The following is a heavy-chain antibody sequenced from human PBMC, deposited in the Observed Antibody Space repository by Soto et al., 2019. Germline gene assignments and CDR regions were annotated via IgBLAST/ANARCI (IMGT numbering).Heavy chain of an antibody. V-gene: IGHV3-23*01. Sequence: EVQLLESGGGLVQPGGSLRLSCAASGFTFSSYAMSWVRQAPGKGLEWVSAISGSGGSTYYADSVKGRFTISRDNSKNTLYLQMNSLRAEDTAVYYCAKDFYYGHKCGELSCFDYWGQGTLVTVSS. J-gene: IGHJ4*02. D-gene: IGHD3-10*01. CDR1: GFTFSSYA. CDR3: AKDFYYGHKCGELSCFDY. CDR2: ISGSGGST.